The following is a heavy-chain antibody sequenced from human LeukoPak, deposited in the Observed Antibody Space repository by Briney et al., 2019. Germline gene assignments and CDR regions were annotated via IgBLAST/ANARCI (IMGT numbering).Heavy chain of an antibody. CDR2: ISYDGSNK. CDR3: ARAVSPDYYDSSGYSPGY. D-gene: IGHD3-22*01. J-gene: IGHJ4*02. CDR1: GFTFSSYA. V-gene: IGHV3-30-3*01. Sequence: PGRSLRLSCAASGFTFSSYAMHWVRQAPGKGLEWVAVISYDGSNKYYADSVKGRFTISRDNSKNTLYLQMNSLRAEDTAVYYCARAVSPDYYDSSGYSPGYWGQGTLVTVSS.